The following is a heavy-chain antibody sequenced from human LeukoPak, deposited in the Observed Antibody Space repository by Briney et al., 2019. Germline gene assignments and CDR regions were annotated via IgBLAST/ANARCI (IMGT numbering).Heavy chain of an antibody. Sequence: SETLSLTCAVYGGSFSGYYWSWIRQPPGKGLEWIGEINHSGSTNYNPSLKSRVTMSVDTSKNQFSLNLSSVTAADTAVYYCARDHEDIVATIWGEGLNIWGQGTVVTVSS. J-gene: IGHJ3*02. CDR2: INHSGST. D-gene: IGHD5-12*01. V-gene: IGHV4-34*01. CDR3: ARDHEDIVATIWGEGLNI. CDR1: GGSFSGYY.